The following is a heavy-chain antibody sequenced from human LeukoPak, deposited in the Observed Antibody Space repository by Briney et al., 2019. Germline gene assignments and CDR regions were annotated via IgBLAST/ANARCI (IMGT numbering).Heavy chain of an antibody. V-gene: IGHV3-30-3*01. CDR2: ISYDGSNK. CDR3: ARIRAVVVTAPLDY. J-gene: IGHJ4*02. CDR1: GFTFSSYA. Sequence: GGSLRLSCAASGFTFSSYAMHWVRQAPGKGLERVAVISYDGSNKYYADSVKGRFTISRDNSKNTLYLQMNSLRAEDTAVYYCARIRAVVVTAPLDYWGQGTLVTVSS. D-gene: IGHD2-21*02.